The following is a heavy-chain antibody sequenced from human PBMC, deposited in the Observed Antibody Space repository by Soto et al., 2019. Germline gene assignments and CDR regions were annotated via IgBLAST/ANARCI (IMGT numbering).Heavy chain of an antibody. CDR1: GGTFSSYT. Sequence: GASVKVSCKASGGTFSSYTISWVRQAPGQGLEWMGRIIPIPGIANYAQKFQGRVTITADKSTSTAYMELSSLRSEDTAVYYCARARYYDFSYDAFDIWGQGTMVTVSS. J-gene: IGHJ3*02. CDR2: IIPIPGIA. D-gene: IGHD3-3*01. CDR3: ARARYYDFSYDAFDI. V-gene: IGHV1-69*02.